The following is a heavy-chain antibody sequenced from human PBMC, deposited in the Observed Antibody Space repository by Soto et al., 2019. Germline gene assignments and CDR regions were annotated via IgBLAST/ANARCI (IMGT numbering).Heavy chain of an antibody. CDR1: GGSIGSYD. CDR3: AREGYCSSTSCYSFDY. D-gene: IGHD2-2*01. Sequence: PSETLSLTCSVSGGSIGSYDWSWIRQPPGKGLEWIGYIYYSGSTNYNPSLKSRVTISVDTSKNQFSLKLSSVTAADTAVYYCAREGYCSSTSCYSFDYWGQGTLVTVSS. V-gene: IGHV4-59*12. J-gene: IGHJ4*02. CDR2: IYYSGST.